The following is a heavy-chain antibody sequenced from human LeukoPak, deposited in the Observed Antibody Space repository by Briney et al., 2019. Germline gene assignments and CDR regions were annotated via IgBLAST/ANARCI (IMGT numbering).Heavy chain of an antibody. Sequence: PGGSLRLSCAASGFTFSVYAMSWVRQAPGKGLEWVSSISSSSSYIYYADSVKGRFTISRDNTKNSVYLQMSSLRAEDTAVYYCARGTPSSSGWLYYGMDVWGQGTTVTVSS. V-gene: IGHV3-21*01. D-gene: IGHD6-19*01. J-gene: IGHJ6*02. CDR2: ISSSSSYI. CDR1: GFTFSVYA. CDR3: ARGTPSSSGWLYYGMDV.